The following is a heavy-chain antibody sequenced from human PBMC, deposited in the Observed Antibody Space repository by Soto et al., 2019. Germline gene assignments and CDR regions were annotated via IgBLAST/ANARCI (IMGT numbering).Heavy chain of an antibody. CDR1: GFTFSSYA. V-gene: IGHV3-23*01. CDR2: ISGSGGTT. Sequence: GGSLRLSCAASGFTFSSYAMSWARQAPGKGLEWVSAISGSGGTTYYADSVKGRFTISRDNSENTLYLQMNSLRAEDTAVYYCAKSPYYYYIDVWGKGTTVTVSS. J-gene: IGHJ6*03. CDR3: AKSPYYYYIDV.